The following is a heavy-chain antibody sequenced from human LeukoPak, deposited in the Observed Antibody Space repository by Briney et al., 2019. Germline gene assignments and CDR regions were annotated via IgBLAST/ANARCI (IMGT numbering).Heavy chain of an antibody. J-gene: IGHJ6*03. V-gene: IGHV1-58*02. D-gene: IGHD3-10*01. CDR2: IVVGSGNT. CDR1: GFTFTSSA. CDR3: AADRLDYYGSGSRLFNYYYCMDV. Sequence: GASVKVSCKASGFTFTSSAMQWVRQARGQRLEWIGWIVVGSGNTNYAQKFQERVTITRDMSTSTAYMGLSSLRSEDTAVYYCAADRLDYYGSGSRLFNYYYCMDVWGKGTTVTVSS.